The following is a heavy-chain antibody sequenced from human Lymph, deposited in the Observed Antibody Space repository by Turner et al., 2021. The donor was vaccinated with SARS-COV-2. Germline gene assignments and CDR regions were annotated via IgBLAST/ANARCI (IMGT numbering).Heavy chain of an antibody. D-gene: IGHD7-27*01. Sequence: EVQLVESGGGVVRPGGSLRLSCAASGFPFDDYGMSWVRQAPGRGLECVSNINWNGGSTGYADSVKGRFTISRDNAKNSLYLQVNSLRAEDTALYHCARGTGAADYWGQGTLVTVSS. CDR1: GFPFDDYG. CDR2: INWNGGST. J-gene: IGHJ4*02. CDR3: ARGTGAADY. V-gene: IGHV3-20*01.